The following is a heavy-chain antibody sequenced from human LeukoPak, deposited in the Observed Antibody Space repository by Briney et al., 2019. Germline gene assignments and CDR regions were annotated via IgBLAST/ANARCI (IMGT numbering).Heavy chain of an antibody. CDR2: ISGSGGNT. V-gene: IGHV3-23*01. CDR1: GFTFSTYC. J-gene: IGHJ4*02. CDR3: AKYPASGGYFDY. D-gene: IGHD6-13*01. Sequence: QTGGSLRLSCAASGFTFSTYCMSWVRQAPGKGLEWVSGISGSGGNTYYADSVKGRFTISRDNSKNRLHLQMNSLRAEDTAIFYCAKYPASGGYFDYWGQGTPVTVSS.